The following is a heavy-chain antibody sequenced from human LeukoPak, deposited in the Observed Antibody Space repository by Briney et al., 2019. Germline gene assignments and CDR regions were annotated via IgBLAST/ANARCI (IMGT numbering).Heavy chain of an antibody. Sequence: GGSLRLSCSASGFTFNNHAMHWVRQSPGKGLEYVSTISGNGGGTYYADSVKGRFTISRDNSKNTLYLQLSSLRAEDTAVYYCVKSWDVVVVVAAFDYWGRGTLVTVTS. J-gene: IGHJ4*02. CDR3: VKSWDVVVVVAAFDY. CDR1: GFTFNNHA. V-gene: IGHV3-64D*06. CDR2: ISGNGGGT. D-gene: IGHD2-15*01.